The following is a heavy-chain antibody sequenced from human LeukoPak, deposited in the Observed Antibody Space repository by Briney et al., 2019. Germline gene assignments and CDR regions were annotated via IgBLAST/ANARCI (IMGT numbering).Heavy chain of an antibody. CDR1: GFTFSSYE. D-gene: IGHD6-13*01. CDR2: ISSSGSTI. V-gene: IGHV3-48*03. J-gene: IGHJ5*02. CDR3: AKGDKQLVFNRNKGGFDP. Sequence: GGSLRLSCAASGFTFSSYEMNWVRQAPGRGLEWVSFISSSGSTIYYADSVKGRFTISRDNSKNTLYLQMNSLRTEDTAVYYCAKGDKQLVFNRNKGGFDPWGQGTLVTVSS.